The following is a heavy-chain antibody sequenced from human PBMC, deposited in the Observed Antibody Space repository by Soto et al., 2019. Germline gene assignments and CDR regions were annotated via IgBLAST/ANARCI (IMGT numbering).Heavy chain of an antibody. J-gene: IGHJ4*02. V-gene: IGHV1-46*01. CDR2: VNPSGGST. CDR1: GYTFTSYY. D-gene: IGHD2-15*01. Sequence: ASVKVSCKASGYTFTSYYMHWVRQAPGQGLEWMGIVNPSGGSTSYAQKFQGRVTMTRDTSTSTVYMELSSLRSEDTAVYYCARQGYCSGGSCYDYFDYWGQGTLVTVSS. CDR3: ARQGYCSGGSCYDYFDY.